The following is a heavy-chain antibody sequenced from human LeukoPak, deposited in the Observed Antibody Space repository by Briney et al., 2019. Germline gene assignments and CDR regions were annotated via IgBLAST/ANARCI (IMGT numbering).Heavy chain of an antibody. CDR2: INPNSGGT. Sequence: ASVKVSCKASGYTFTGYYIHWVRQAPGQGLEWMGWINPNSGGTNYAQKFQGRVTMTRDTSFSTAYMELSRLTSDDTAVYYCASLSAAPPYYGSGSLLLDFQHWGQGTLVTVSS. CDR3: ASLSAAPPYYGSGSLLLDFQH. D-gene: IGHD3-10*01. CDR1: GYTFTGYY. V-gene: IGHV1-2*02. J-gene: IGHJ1*01.